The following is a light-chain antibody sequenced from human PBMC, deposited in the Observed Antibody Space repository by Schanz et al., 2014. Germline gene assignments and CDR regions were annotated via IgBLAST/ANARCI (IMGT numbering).Light chain of an antibody. Sequence: EIVLTQSPGTLSLSPGERATLSCRASQSVASSNLAWYQQKPGQAPRLLIYVASSRATGIPDRFSGSGSGTDFTLTISRLEPEDFATYYCQQANSFPLTFGGGTKVESK. CDR1: QSVASSN. CDR3: QQANSFPLT. CDR2: VAS. V-gene: IGKV3-20*01. J-gene: IGKJ4*01.